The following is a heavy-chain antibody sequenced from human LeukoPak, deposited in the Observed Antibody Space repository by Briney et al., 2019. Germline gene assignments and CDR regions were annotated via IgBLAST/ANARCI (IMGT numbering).Heavy chain of an antibody. J-gene: IGHJ6*02. CDR3: ARDPDGMDV. V-gene: IGHV3-64*04. CDR1: GFTFSSFA. CDR2: IYSDGSRT. Sequence: GGSLRLSCAASGFTFSSFAMHWVRQAPGKGLEYLSAIYSDGSRTYYADSVKGRFTISRDNSKNTLYLQMNSLRAEDTAVYYCARDPDGMDVWGQGTTVTVSS.